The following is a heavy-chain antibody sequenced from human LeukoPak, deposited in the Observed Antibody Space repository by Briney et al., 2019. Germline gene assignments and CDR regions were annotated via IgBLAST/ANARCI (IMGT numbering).Heavy chain of an antibody. D-gene: IGHD3-9*01. CDR2: IRYDGSNK. J-gene: IGHJ4*02. CDR1: GFTFSSYG. CDR3: APSTLDPLFLRYFDWLTLDY. Sequence: PGGSLRLSCAASGFTFSSYGMHWVRQAPGKGLEWVAFIRYDGSNKYYADSVKGRFTISRDNSKNTLYLQMNSLRAEDTAVYYCAPSTLDPLFLRYFDWLTLDYWGQGTLVTVSS. V-gene: IGHV3-30*02.